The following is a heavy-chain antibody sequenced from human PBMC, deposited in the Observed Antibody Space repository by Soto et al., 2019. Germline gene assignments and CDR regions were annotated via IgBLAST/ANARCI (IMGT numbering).Heavy chain of an antibody. Sequence: SETLSLTCSVSGGSIRGYYWSWIRQSPGRGLECIGYISDTGSTNYNPSLKSRVIVSVDTSKNRFSLRLSSVTAADTAVYYCARMILDYGNLSSFDYWGQGTLVTVSS. D-gene: IGHD4-17*01. CDR3: ARMILDYGNLSSFDY. V-gene: IGHV4-59*01. J-gene: IGHJ4*02. CDR2: ISDTGST. CDR1: GGSIRGYY.